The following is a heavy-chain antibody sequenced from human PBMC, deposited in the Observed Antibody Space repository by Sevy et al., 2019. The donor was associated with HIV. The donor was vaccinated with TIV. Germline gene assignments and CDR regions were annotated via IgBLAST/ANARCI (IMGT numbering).Heavy chain of an antibody. J-gene: IGHJ4*02. CDR1: GFTFSSYG. Sequence: GGSLRLSCAASGFTFSSYGMHWVRQAPGKGLEWVTFIRYDGTIKYYVDSVKGRFTISRDNSKNTLYLQMNSLRPEDTAVYYCAKDGGSLTTVKTEPHYFDSWGQVALVTVSS. CDR2: IRYDGTIK. D-gene: IGHD4-17*01. CDR3: AKDGGSLTTVKTEPHYFDS. V-gene: IGHV3-30*02.